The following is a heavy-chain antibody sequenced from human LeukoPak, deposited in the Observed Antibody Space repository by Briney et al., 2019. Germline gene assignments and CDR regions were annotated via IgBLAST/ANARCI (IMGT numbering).Heavy chain of an antibody. CDR2: INPKSGGT. D-gene: IGHD6-13*01. J-gene: IGHJ4*02. CDR1: GYRFTDYY. Sequence: ASVTVSCKASGYRFTDYYLHWVRQAPGRGLEWMAWINPKSGGTKYAQKFEGRVTMTRDTSISTAYMELSRLRSDDTAVYYCARKQTAAGHFDYWGQGTLVTVSS. V-gene: IGHV1-2*02. CDR3: ARKQTAAGHFDY.